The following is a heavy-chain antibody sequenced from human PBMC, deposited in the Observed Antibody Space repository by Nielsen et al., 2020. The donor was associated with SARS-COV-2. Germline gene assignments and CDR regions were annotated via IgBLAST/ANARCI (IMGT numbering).Heavy chain of an antibody. D-gene: IGHD1-20*01. CDR3: ARGGWYNWNPLDY. CDR2: INPNSGGT. CDR1: GYIFTGYY. V-gene: IGHV1-2*06. J-gene: IGHJ4*02. Sequence: ASVKVSCKASGYIFTGYYMHWVRQAPGQGLEWMGRINPNSGGTNYAQKFQGRVTMTRDTSISTAYMELSRLRSDDTAVYYCARGGWYNWNPLDYWGQGTLVTVSS.